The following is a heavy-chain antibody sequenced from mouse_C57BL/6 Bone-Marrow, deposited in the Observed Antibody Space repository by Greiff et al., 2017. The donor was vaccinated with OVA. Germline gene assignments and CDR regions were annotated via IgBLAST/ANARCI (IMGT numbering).Heavy chain of an antibody. J-gene: IGHJ2*01. Sequence: VQLQQSGPELVKPGASVKMSCKASGYTFTDYYMHWVKQKPGKGLEWIGEIYPGSGNTYYNEKFKGKATLTADTSSSTAYMQLSSLTSEDSAVYFCARGGYGYFDYWGQGTTLTVSS. D-gene: IGHD2-10*02. V-gene: IGHV1-83*01. CDR3: RGGYGYFDY. CDR2: YPGSGNTY. CDR1: YTFTDYYM.